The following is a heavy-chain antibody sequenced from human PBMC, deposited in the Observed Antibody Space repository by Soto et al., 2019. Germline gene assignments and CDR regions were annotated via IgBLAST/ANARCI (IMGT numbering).Heavy chain of an antibody. J-gene: IGHJ4*02. D-gene: IGHD6-19*01. CDR3: AKDLSSGGLWPLGY. CDR1: GFTFSSYG. V-gene: IGHV3-30*18. Sequence: QVQLVESGGGVVQPGRSLRLSCAASGFTFSSYGMHWVRQAPGKGLEWVAVISYDGTNKYYADSVKGRFTISRDNSKNTLYLQMNSLRAEDTAMFYCAKDLSSGGLWPLGYWGQGTLVTVSS. CDR2: ISYDGTNK.